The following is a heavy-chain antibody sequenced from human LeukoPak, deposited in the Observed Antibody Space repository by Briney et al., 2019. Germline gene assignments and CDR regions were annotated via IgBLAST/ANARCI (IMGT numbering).Heavy chain of an antibody. Sequence: GGSLRLSCAASGFTFSSYSMNWVRQAPGKGLEWVSSISSSSSYIYYADSVEGRFTISRDNAKNSLYLQMNSLRAEDTAVYYCARDSSTSWAFDYWGQGTLVTVSS. CDR1: GFTFSSYS. V-gene: IGHV3-21*01. CDR3: ARDSSTSWAFDY. D-gene: IGHD2-2*01. J-gene: IGHJ4*02. CDR2: ISSSSSYI.